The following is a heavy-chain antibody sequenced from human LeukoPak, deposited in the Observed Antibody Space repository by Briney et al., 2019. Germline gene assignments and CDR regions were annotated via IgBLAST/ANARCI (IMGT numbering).Heavy chain of an antibody. CDR3: AGYTSGRFFFNF. CDR1: GGSISSYY. J-gene: IGHJ4*02. D-gene: IGHD3-3*01. CDR2: IYYSGST. Sequence: PSETLSLTCTVSGGSISSYYWSWIRQPPGKGLEWIGYIYYSGSTNYNPSLKSRVTMSVDTSKNQISLKLTSVNAADTAVYFCAGYTSGRFFFNFWGQGALVTVSS. V-gene: IGHV4-59*01.